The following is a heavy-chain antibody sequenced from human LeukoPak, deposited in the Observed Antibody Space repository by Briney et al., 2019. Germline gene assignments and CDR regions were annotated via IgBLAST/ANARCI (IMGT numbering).Heavy chain of an antibody. D-gene: IGHD2-8*01. CDR2: IIPIFGTA. CDR3: ASRATVTNIVLMVYAPDYYYYYMDV. CDR1: GGTFSSYA. Sequence: GASVKVSCKASGGTFSSYAISWVRQAPGQGLEWMGGIIPIFGTANYAQKFQGRVTITADKSTSTAYMELSSLRSEDTAVYYCASRATVTNIVLMVYAPDYYYYYMDVWGKGTTVTVSS. J-gene: IGHJ6*03. V-gene: IGHV1-69*06.